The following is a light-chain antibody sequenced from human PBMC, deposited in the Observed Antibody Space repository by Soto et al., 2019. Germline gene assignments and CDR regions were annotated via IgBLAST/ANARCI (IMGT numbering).Light chain of an antibody. CDR2: GNT. V-gene: IGLV1-40*01. CDR3: QSCDSRLSGCV. CDR1: SSNIGAGYD. J-gene: IGLJ1*01. Sequence: QSVLTQPPSVSGAPGQRVAISCTGSSSNIGAGYDVHWYRQLPGTAPKLLIYGNTNRPSGVPDRFSGSKSGTSASLAITGLQAEDGGDYYCQSCDSRLSGCVFGTGTKLTV.